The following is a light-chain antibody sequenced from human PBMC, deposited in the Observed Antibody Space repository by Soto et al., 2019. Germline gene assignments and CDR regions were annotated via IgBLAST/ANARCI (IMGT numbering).Light chain of an antibody. CDR3: QVSDSSSDNVV. CDR2: YDS. Sequence: SYELTQPPSVSGAPGKTARITCAGNNIGSKSEHWYQQKPGQAPVLVIYYDSDRPSGIPERFSGSNSGKTATLTISRVEAEDEADYCCQVSDSSSDNVVFGGGTQLTVL. V-gene: IGLV3-21*04. CDR1: NIGSKS. J-gene: IGLJ2*01.